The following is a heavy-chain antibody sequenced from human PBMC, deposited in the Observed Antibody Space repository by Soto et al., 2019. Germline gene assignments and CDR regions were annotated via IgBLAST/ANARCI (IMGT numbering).Heavy chain of an antibody. D-gene: IGHD3-22*01. CDR3: ARLRRDGSGFPDL. J-gene: IGHJ5*02. Sequence: QMQLQESGPGLVKPSQTLSLICSVSGGSISRPGYYWAWIRQHPARGLEWIGSISYSGNSNHNPSLQPRLILSVDTSQNCFSLRLTSVTAADTAVYYCARLRRDGSGFPDLWGQGARVTVSS. CDR2: ISYSGNS. V-gene: IGHV4-31*03. CDR1: GGSISRPGYY.